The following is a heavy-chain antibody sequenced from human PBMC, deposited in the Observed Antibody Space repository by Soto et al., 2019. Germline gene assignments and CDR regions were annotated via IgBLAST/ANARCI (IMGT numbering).Heavy chain of an antibody. D-gene: IGHD6-25*01. CDR2: INPSGGST. CDR3: ARGSHRAADSYYFDY. J-gene: IGHJ4*02. CDR1: GYTFTSYY. V-gene: IGHV1-46*01. Sequence: QVQLVQSGAEVKKPGASVKVSCKASGYTFTSYYMHWVRQAPGQGLEWMGIINPSGGSTSYAQKFQGRVTMTRDTSTSTVYMELSSLRSEDTAVYYCARGSHRAADSYYFDYWGQGTLVTVSS.